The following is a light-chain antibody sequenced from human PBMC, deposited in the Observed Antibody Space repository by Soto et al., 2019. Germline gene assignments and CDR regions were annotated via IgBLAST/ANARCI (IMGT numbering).Light chain of an antibody. Sequence: DIQMTQSPSSLSASVGDRVTITCQASQDISNYFNWYQQKPGKAPKLLIYDASNLETGVPSRFSGSGSGTDFTFTISSLQPEDIATYYCHQYDNIPYTFGQGTKLEIK. J-gene: IGKJ2*01. CDR2: DAS. CDR3: HQYDNIPYT. V-gene: IGKV1-33*01. CDR1: QDISNY.